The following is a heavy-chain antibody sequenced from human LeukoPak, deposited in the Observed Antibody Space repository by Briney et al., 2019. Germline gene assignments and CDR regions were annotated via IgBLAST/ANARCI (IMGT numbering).Heavy chain of an antibody. CDR2: IYYSGST. CDR3: ARDSGSNFDY. CDR1: GGSISSYY. V-gene: IGHV4-59*01. D-gene: IGHD3/OR15-3a*01. Sequence: SETLSLTCTVSGGSISSYYWSWIRQPPGKGLEWIGHIYYSGSTNYNPSLKSRVTISIDTSKNQFSLKLSSVTAADTAVYHCARDSGSNFDYWGQGTLVTVSS. J-gene: IGHJ4*02.